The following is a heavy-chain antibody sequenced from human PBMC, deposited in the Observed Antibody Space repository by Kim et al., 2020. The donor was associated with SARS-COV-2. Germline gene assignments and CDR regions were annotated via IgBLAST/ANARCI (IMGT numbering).Heavy chain of an antibody. V-gene: IGHV3-74*01. J-gene: IGHJ4*03. CDR2: VSPDGSVT. CDR3: VRGTTGWSGLDY. D-gene: IGHD6-19*01. CDR1: GFIFTDHW. Sequence: GGSLRLSCEASGFIFTDHWMHWLRQTPGRGLVWVSDVSPDGSVTNYADSVGGQSTISRDNAKNPVYLQMNSLTAEDTAVYFCVRGTTGWSGLDYWGQGNL.